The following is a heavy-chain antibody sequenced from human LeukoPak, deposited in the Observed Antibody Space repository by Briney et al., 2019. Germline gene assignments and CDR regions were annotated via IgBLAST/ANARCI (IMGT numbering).Heavy chain of an antibody. CDR3: AREVATGTGAYNY. Sequence: GGSLRLPCAASEFTFSSYWMSWVRQAPGKGLEWVANIKQDGSEKYYVDSVKGRFTISRDNAKNSLYLQMNSLRAEDTAVYYCAREVATGTGAYNYWGQGTLVTVSS. CDR2: IKQDGSEK. CDR1: EFTFSSYW. V-gene: IGHV3-7*01. D-gene: IGHD6-13*01. J-gene: IGHJ4*02.